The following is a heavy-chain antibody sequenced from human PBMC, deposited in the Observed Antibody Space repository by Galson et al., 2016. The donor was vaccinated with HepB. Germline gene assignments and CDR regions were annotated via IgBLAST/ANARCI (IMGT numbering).Heavy chain of an antibody. CDR3: ARGGANFGWILDF. CDR2: ISSYNGDT. D-gene: IGHD3-9*01. CDR1: GYTFTDYY. V-gene: IGHV1-18*04. Sequence: SVKVSCKASGYTFTDYYIHWVRQAPGQGLEWMGWISSYNGDTNYAQKFQGRVTMTTDKSTSTAYMDLRSLKSDDTAVYFCARGGANFGWILDFWGQGTLVTVPS. J-gene: IGHJ4*02.